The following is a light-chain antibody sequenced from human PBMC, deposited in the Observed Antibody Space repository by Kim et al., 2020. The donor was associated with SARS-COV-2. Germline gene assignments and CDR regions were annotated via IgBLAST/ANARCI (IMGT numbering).Light chain of an antibody. Sequence: QFALTQPASVSGSPGQSITISCIGSSSDIGSYKYVSWYQQHPGKPPKLMISDVSKRPSGVSTRFSGSKSGNTAALTISGLQADDEADYYCSSYTAASTWVFGGGTKVTVL. CDR1: SSDIGSYKY. J-gene: IGLJ3*02. CDR3: SSYTAASTWV. V-gene: IGLV2-14*03. CDR2: DVS.